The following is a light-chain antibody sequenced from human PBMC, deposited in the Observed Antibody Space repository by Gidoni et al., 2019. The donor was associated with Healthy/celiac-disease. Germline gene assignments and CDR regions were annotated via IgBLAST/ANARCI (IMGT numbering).Light chain of an antibody. CDR3: QQSYSNPQT. CDR1: QRISSY. J-gene: IGKJ1*01. CDR2: AAS. V-gene: IGKV1-39*01. Sequence: DIQMTPSPSSLSASVGDRVTITCRESQRISSYLNWYQQKPGKAPKLLIYAASSLQSGVPSRFSGSGSGTDFTLTISSLQPEDFANYYCQQSYSNPQTFGQGTKVEIK.